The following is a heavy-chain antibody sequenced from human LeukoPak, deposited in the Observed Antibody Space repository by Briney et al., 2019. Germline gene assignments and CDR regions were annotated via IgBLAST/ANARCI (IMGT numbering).Heavy chain of an antibody. CDR3: ARRIAGTTSDSFDY. CDR1: GGSFSGYY. Sequence: SETLSLTCAVYGGSFSGYYWSWIRQPPGKGLEWIGEINHSGSTNYTPSLKSRVTISVDTSQNQFSLKLTSVTAADTAVYYCARRIAGTTSDSFDYWGQGTLVTVSS. D-gene: IGHD1-20*01. V-gene: IGHV4-34*01. J-gene: IGHJ4*02. CDR2: INHSGST.